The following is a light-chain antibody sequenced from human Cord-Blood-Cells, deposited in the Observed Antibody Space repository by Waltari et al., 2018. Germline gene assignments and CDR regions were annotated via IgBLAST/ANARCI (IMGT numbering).Light chain of an antibody. CDR1: QSVLYSSNNKNY. CDR3: QQYYSTPYS. Sequence: DIVMTQSPDSLAVSLGERATINCKSSQSVLYSSNNKNYLAWYQQEPGQPPKLLIYWASTRESGFPDRFSGSRSGTDFTLTISSLQAEDVAVYYCQQYYSTPYSFGQGTKLEIK. J-gene: IGKJ2*03. V-gene: IGKV4-1*01. CDR2: WAS.